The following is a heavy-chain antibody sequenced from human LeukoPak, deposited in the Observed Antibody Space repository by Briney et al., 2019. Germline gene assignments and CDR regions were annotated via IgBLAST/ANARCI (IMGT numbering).Heavy chain of an antibody. CDR2: IYYSGST. D-gene: IGHD3-16*02. CDR3: ARGQKGIRLGELSLEN. Sequence: SETLSLTCTVSGGSISSSSYYWGWIRQPPGKGLEWIGSIYYSGSTYYNPSLKSRVTISVDTSKNQFSLKLSSVTAADTAVYYCARGQKGIRLGELSLENWGQGTLVTVSS. J-gene: IGHJ4*02. CDR1: GGSISSSSYY. V-gene: IGHV4-39*01.